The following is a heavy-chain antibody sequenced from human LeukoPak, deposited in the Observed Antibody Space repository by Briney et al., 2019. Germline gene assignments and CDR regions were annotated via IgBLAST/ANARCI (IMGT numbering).Heavy chain of an antibody. CDR2: IYSGGST. Sequence: GGSLRLSCAASGFTVSSNYMSWVRQAPGKGLEWVSVIYSGGSTYYADSVKGRFTISRDNSKNTLYLQMNSLRAEDTAVYYCARGTDCSGGSCCDYWGQGTLVTVSS. CDR1: GFTVSSNY. D-gene: IGHD2-15*01. V-gene: IGHV3-53*01. J-gene: IGHJ4*02. CDR3: ARGTDCSGGSCCDY.